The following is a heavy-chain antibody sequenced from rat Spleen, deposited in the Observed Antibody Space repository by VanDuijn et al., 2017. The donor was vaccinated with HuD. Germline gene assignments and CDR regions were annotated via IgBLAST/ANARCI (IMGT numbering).Heavy chain of an antibody. CDR1: GYSITSNY. V-gene: IGHV3-1*01. D-gene: IGHD1-2*01. CDR3: ARSIYYYGSYVMDA. CDR2: ITNIGLA. J-gene: IGHJ4*01. Sequence: EVQLQESGPGLVKPSQSLSLTCSVTGYSITSNYWVWIRKFPGNKMEWIGHITNIGLASYNPSLKSRISITRDTSKNQFFLQVNSVTTEDTATYYCARSIYYYGSYVMDAWGQGASVTVSS.